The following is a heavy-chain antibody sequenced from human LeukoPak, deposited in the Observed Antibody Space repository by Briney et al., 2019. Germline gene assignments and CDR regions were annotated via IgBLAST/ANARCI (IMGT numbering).Heavy chain of an antibody. CDR1: GGTFSSYT. Sequence: ASVKVSCKASGGTFSSYTISWVRQAPGQGLEWMGRIIPILGIANHAQKFQGRVTITADKSTSTAYMELSSLRSEDTAVYYCARDAGGGWYSVYWGQGTLVTVSS. CDR2: IIPILGIA. D-gene: IGHD6-19*01. CDR3: ARDAGGGWYSVY. V-gene: IGHV1-69*04. J-gene: IGHJ4*02.